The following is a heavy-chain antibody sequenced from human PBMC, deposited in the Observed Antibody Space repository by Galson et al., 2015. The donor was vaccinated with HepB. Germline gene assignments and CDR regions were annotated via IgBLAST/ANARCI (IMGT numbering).Heavy chain of an antibody. CDR3: ARSRTVVAASGPFDY. CDR2: ISGSGGST. Sequence: SLRLSCAASGFTFSSYAMSWVRQAPGKGLEWVSAISGSGGSTYYADSVKGRFTISRDNSKNTLYLQMNSLRAEDTAVYYCARSRTVVAASGPFDYWGQGTLVTVSS. V-gene: IGHV3-23*01. CDR1: GFTFSSYA. J-gene: IGHJ4*02. D-gene: IGHD2-15*01.